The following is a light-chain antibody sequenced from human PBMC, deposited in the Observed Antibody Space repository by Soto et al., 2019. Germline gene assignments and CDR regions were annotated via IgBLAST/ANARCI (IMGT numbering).Light chain of an antibody. Sequence: LILTQSPGTLSLSPGERATLACRASESVRNNSLAWYQQHPGQAPRLLLFGASSKATGIPDRFTGTGSGADFSLTISRLEPDDSAVYFCHHYGYGADTFGQGTKLEIK. CDR3: HHYGYGADT. CDR2: GAS. V-gene: IGKV3-20*01. CDR1: ESVRNNS. J-gene: IGKJ2*01.